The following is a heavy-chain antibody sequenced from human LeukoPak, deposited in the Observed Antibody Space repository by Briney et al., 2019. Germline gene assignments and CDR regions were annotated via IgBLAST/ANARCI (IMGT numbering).Heavy chain of an antibody. CDR2: INHSGST. J-gene: IGHJ4*02. V-gene: IGHV4-34*01. Sequence: SETLSLTCAVYGGSFSGYYWSWIRQPPRKGLEWIGEINHSGSTNYNPSLKSRVTISVDTSKNQFSLKLSSVTAADTAVYYCARPRPRAAAGTPNDYWGQGTLVTVSS. D-gene: IGHD6-13*01. CDR1: GGSFSGYY. CDR3: ARPRPRAAAGTPNDY.